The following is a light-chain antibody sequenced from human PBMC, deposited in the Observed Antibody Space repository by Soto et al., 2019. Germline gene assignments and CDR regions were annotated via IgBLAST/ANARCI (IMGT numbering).Light chain of an antibody. CDR1: QSVSSN. Sequence: IVMTQSPATLSVSPGERATLSCRASQSVSSNLAWYQQKPGQAPRLLIYGASTRATDIPARFSGSGSGTAFTLTISSLQSEDFAVYYCQQYNSWPITFGQGTRLEIK. J-gene: IGKJ5*01. V-gene: IGKV3-15*01. CDR3: QQYNSWPIT. CDR2: GAS.